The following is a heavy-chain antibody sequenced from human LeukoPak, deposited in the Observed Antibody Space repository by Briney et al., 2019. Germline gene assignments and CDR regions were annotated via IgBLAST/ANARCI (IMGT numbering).Heavy chain of an antibody. J-gene: IGHJ4*02. CDR2: IIPIFGTA. CDR1: GGTFSSYA. V-gene: IGHV1-69*13. D-gene: IGHD2-15*01. Sequence: SVKVSCKASGGTFSSYAISWVRQAPGQGLEWMGGIIPIFGTANYAQKFQGRVTITADESTSTAYMELSSLRSEDTAVYYCARDCSGGSCYGDYWGQGTLVTVSS. CDR3: ARDCSGGSCYGDY.